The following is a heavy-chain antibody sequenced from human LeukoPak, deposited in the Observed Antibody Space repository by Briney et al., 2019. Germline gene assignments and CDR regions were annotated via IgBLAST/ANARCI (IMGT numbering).Heavy chain of an antibody. CDR3: ARGARSYGLGLDV. CDR2: IYYSGST. V-gene: IGHV4-59*01. D-gene: IGHD5-18*01. J-gene: IGHJ6*02. CDR1: GGSISSYY. Sequence: SETLFLTCTVSGGSISSYYWSWIRQPPGKGLEWIGYIYYSGSTNYNPSLKSRVTISVDTSKNQFSLKLSSVTAADTAVYYCARGARSYGLGLDVWGQGTTVTVSS.